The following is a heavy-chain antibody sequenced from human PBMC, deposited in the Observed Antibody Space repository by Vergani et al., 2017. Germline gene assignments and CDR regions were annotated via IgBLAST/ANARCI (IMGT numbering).Heavy chain of an antibody. CDR3: AKDLGGCNSISCSYYMDV. J-gene: IGHJ6*03. Sequence: EVQLLESGGGLVQPGGSLRLSCAASGFTFSNYPMTWVRQAPGKGLEWVSLIVNNGADTYYADSVKGRFTISRDKSQNTVNLQMNSLRVDDTAVYYCAKDLGGCNSISCSYYMDVWGKGTTVTV. D-gene: IGHD2/OR15-2a*01. V-gene: IGHV3-23*01. CDR2: IVNNGADT. CDR1: GFTFSNYP.